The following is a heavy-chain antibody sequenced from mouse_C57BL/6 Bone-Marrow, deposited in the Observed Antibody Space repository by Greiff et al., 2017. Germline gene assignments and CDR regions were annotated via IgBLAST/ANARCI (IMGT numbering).Heavy chain of an antibody. D-gene: IGHD3-3*01. CDR3: ARDAGEDRDYAIAY. J-gene: IGHJ4*01. Sequence: EVNVVESGGGLVQSGRSLRLSCATSGFTFSDFYMEWVRQAPGKGLEWIAASRNKANDYTTAYSASVKGRFIVSRDTSQSILYLQMNALRAEDTAIYYCARDAGEDRDYAIAYWGQGTSVTVSS. V-gene: IGHV7-1*01. CDR2: SRNKANDYTT. CDR1: GFTFSDFY.